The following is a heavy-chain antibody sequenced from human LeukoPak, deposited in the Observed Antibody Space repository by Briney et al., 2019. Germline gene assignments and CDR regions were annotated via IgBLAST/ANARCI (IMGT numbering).Heavy chain of an antibody. D-gene: IGHD3-9*01. CDR2: ISAYNGNT. Sequence: SVRVSCKASGYTFTSYGISWVRQAPGQGLEWMGWISAYNGNTNYAQKLQGRVTMTTDTSTSTAYMELRSLRSDDTAVYYCARSGSARANYDTDYFDYWGQGTLVTVSS. V-gene: IGHV1-18*01. J-gene: IGHJ4*02. CDR1: GYTFTSYG. CDR3: ARSGSARANYDTDYFDY.